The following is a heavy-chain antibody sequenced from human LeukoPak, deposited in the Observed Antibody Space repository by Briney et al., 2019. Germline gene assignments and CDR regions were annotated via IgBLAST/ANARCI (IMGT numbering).Heavy chain of an antibody. J-gene: IGHJ4*02. V-gene: IGHV3-21*01. CDR1: GFTFSSYS. CDR3: ARRAIFGVVNHFDY. D-gene: IGHD3-3*01. CDR2: ISSSSSYI. Sequence: PGGSLRLSCAASGFTFSSYSMNWVRQAPGKGLEWVSSISSSSSYIYYADSVKGRFTISRDNAKNSLYLQMNSLRAEDTAVYYCARRAIFGVVNHFDYWGQGTLVTVSS.